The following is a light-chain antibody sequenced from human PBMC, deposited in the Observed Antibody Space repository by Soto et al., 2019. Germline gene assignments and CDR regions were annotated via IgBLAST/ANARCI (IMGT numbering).Light chain of an antibody. CDR2: DAS. Sequence: DIPMTQSPSTLSAAVGDRVTITCRASQSISSWLAWYQQKPGKAPKLLIYDASSLESGVPSRFSGSGSGTEFTLTISSLQPDDFATYYCQQFHSYSLTFGQGTKVEIK. CDR1: QSISSW. CDR3: QQFHSYSLT. J-gene: IGKJ1*01. V-gene: IGKV1-5*01.